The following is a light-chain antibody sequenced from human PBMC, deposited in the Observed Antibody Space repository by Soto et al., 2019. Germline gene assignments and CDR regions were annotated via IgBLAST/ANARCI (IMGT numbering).Light chain of an antibody. J-gene: IGLJ3*02. Sequence: QFALTQPASVSGSPGQSITISCTGTSSDVGGYNYVSWYQHHPGKAPKLMIYEVTNRPSGVSNRFSGSKSGNTASLTISGLQAEDEADYYCSSYTTSDTLVFGGGTKLTVL. CDR3: SSYTTSDTLV. CDR2: EVT. CDR1: SSDVGGYNY. V-gene: IGLV2-14*01.